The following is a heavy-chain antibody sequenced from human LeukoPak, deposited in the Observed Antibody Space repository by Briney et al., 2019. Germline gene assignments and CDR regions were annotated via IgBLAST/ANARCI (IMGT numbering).Heavy chain of an antibody. CDR2: INAGNGNT. Sequence: ASVKVSCKASGYTFTSYGISWVRQAPGQGLEWMGWINAGNGNTKYSQKFQGRVTITRDTSASTAYMELSSLRSEDTAVYYCARDQQLLDYWGQGTLVTVSS. D-gene: IGHD6-13*01. CDR3: ARDQQLLDY. CDR1: GYTFTSYG. J-gene: IGHJ4*02. V-gene: IGHV1-3*01.